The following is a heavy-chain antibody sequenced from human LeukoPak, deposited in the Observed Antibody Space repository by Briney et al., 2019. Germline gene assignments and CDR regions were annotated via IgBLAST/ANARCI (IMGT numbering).Heavy chain of an antibody. D-gene: IGHD5-18*01. V-gene: IGHV1-8*01. CDR2: MNPNSGNT. CDR1: GYTFTSYD. CDR3: ARGRGYSYGWGGFGWFDP. J-gene: IGHJ5*02. Sequence: GASVKVSCKASGYTFTSYDINWVRQATGQGLEWMGWMNPNSGNTGYAQKFQGRVTMTRNTSISTAYMELSSLRSEDTAVYYCARGRGYSYGWGGFGWFDPWGQGTLVTVSS.